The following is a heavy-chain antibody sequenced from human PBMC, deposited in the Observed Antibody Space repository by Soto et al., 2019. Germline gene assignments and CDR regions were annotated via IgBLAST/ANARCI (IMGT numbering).Heavy chain of an antibody. CDR3: ARVSFTIFGVVAFDI. D-gene: IGHD3-3*01. CDR2: IYYSGST. CDR1: GGSISSGGYY. J-gene: IGHJ3*02. V-gene: IGHV4-31*03. Sequence: QVQLQESGPGLVKPSQTLSLTCTVSGGSISSGGYYWSWIRQHPGKGLEWIGYIYYSGSTYYNPSLKSRVTLXXDXSXIQFSLKLSSVTAADTAVYYCARVSFTIFGVVAFDIWGQGTMVTVSS.